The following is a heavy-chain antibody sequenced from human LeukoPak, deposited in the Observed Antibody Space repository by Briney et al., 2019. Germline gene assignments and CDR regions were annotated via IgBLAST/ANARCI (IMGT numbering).Heavy chain of an antibody. CDR3: ARDVVPARGGSYYRVAYYYYYMDV. CDR2: ISAYNGNT. D-gene: IGHD1-26*01. Sequence: ASVKVSCKASGYTFTGYYMHWVRQAPGQGLEWMGWISAYNGNTNYAQKLQGRVTMTTDTSTSTAYMELRSLRSDDTAVYYCARDVVPARGGSYYRVAYYYYYMDVWGKGTTVTVSS. J-gene: IGHJ6*03. V-gene: IGHV1-18*04. CDR1: GYTFTGYY.